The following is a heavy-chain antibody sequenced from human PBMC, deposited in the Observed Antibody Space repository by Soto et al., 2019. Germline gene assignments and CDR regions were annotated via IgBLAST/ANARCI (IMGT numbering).Heavy chain of an antibody. D-gene: IGHD3-22*01. J-gene: IGHJ4*02. CDR3: ARDLGYYDSSGYFDY. CDR1: GFTLSDYY. V-gene: IGHV3-11*01. CDR2: ISSSGSII. Sequence: GGSLRLSCAASGFTLSDYYMSWIRQAPGKGLEWVSYISSSGSIIYYADSVKGRFTISRDNAKNSLYLQMNSLRAEDTAVYYCARDLGYYDSSGYFDYWGQGTLVTVSS.